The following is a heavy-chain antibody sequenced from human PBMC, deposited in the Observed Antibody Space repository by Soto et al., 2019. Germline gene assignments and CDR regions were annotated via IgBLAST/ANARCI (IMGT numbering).Heavy chain of an antibody. D-gene: IGHD3-10*01. V-gene: IGHV3-21*01. CDR2: ISSTSSYI. J-gene: IGHJ4*02. CDR1: GFTFSSYS. Sequence: GGSLRLSCAASGFTFSSYSMNWVRQAPGKGLEWVSSISSTSSYIYYADSVKGRFTISRDNAENSLYLQVNSLRAEDTAVYYCARVYYQSSGSYYLDYWGQGTLVTVSS. CDR3: ARVYYQSSGSYYLDY.